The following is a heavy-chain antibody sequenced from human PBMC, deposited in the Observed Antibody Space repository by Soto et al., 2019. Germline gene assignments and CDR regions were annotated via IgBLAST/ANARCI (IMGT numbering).Heavy chain of an antibody. D-gene: IGHD3-22*01. Sequence: GGSLRLSCAASGVTFSRYNMNWVRQAPGKGLEWISYISSGSSTIYYADSVKGRFTISRDNAKNSLYLQMNSLRAEDTAVYYCARLGSGYYSGPDYWGQGILVTVSS. CDR2: ISSGSSTI. CDR1: GVTFSRYN. J-gene: IGHJ4*02. CDR3: ARLGSGYYSGPDY. V-gene: IGHV3-48*01.